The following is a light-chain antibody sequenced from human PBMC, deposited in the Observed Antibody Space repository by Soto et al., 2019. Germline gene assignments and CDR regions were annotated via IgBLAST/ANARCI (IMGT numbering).Light chain of an antibody. CDR3: QQHNDWPLT. V-gene: IGKV3-15*01. CDR2: RIS. Sequence: EIVMTQSPATLSVSPGETATLSCRASQSVNTNLAWYQQKAGQAPRLLICRISTRATGIPARFSGSGSGTEFTLTINSLQSEDFAVYYCQQHNDWPLTFGGGTKVEIK. CDR1: QSVNTN. J-gene: IGKJ4*01.